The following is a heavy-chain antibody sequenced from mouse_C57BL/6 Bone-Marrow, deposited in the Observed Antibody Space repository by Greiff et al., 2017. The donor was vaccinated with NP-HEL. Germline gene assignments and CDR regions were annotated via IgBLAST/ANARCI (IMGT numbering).Heavy chain of an antibody. CDR2: IAPSDNYT. CDR3: ARKLRHYYAMDY. V-gene: IGHV1-69*02. J-gene: IGHJ4*01. D-gene: IGHD2-4*01. Sequence: QVQLKQPGAELVKPGASVKLSCKASGYTFTTYWMHWVKPRPGQGLEWIGEIAPSDNYTTYNQNFTGKATLTVDKSSSTAYMQLNSLTSEDSAVYYCARKLRHYYAMDYWGQGTSVTVSS. CDR1: GYTFTTYW.